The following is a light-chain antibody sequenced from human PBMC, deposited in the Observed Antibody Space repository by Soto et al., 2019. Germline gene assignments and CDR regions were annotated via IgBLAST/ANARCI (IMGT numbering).Light chain of an antibody. CDR1: QTISSW. Sequence: DVQVTQTTSTLPASVGDRVTVTCRASQTISSWLAWYQQKPGKAPKLLIYKASTLKSGVPSRFSGSGSGTEFTLTISSLQPDDLATYSCQQYNSYPFGQRTK. CDR2: KAS. V-gene: IGKV1-5*03. J-gene: IGKJ1*01. CDR3: QQYNSYP.